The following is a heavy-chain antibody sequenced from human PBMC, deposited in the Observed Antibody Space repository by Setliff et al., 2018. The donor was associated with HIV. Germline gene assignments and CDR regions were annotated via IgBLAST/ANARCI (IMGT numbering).Heavy chain of an antibody. D-gene: IGHD2-2*01. CDR1: GYTLTELS. CDR2: INPHSGGT. V-gene: IGHV1-2*02. Sequence: ASVKVSCKVSGYTLTELSIHWVRQAPGKGLEWMGWINPHSGGTKYAQKFQGRVTMTRDTSISAAYMELSRLRSDDTAVYYCARVDCSSTRCYAFDIWGQGTMVTV. J-gene: IGHJ3*02. CDR3: ARVDCSSTRCYAFDI.